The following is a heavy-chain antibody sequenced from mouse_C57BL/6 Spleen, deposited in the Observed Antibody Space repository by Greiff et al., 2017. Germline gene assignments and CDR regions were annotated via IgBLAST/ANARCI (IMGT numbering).Heavy chain of an antibody. CDR1: GYSITSGYY. D-gene: IGHD2-3*01. CDR3: ARDRDGYYVDY. CDR2: ISYDGSN. V-gene: IGHV3-6*01. J-gene: IGHJ2*01. Sequence: EVKLMESGPGLVKPSQSLSLTCSVTGYSITSGYYWNWIRQFPGNKLEWMGYISYDGSNNYNPSLKNRISITRDTSKNQFFLKLNSVTTEDTATYYCARDRDGYYVDYWGQGTTLTVSS.